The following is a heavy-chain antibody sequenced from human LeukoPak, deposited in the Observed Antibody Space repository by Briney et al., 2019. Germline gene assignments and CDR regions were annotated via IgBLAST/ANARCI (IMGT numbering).Heavy chain of an antibody. J-gene: IGHJ3*02. V-gene: IGHV4-61*02. D-gene: IGHD3-9*01. CDR3: AREHYDILTGLSAFDI. CDR1: GGSISSSSYY. CDR2: IYTSGST. Sequence: ASETLSHTCTVSGGSISSSSYYWSWIRQPAGKGLEWIGRIYTSGSTNYNPSLKSRVTMSVDTSKNQFSLKLSSVTAADTAVYYCAREHYDILTGLSAFDIWGQGTMVTVSS.